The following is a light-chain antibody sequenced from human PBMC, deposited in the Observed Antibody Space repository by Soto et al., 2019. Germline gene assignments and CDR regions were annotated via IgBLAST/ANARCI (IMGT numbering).Light chain of an antibody. Sequence: DIQMTQSPSTLSASIGDRVTITCRASESIRTWLAWYQHKPGKAPKFLIYDASTLESGVPSRFSGSGSGTEFTLTISCLQPDDFATYYCQQYNNYPRTFGQGTKVEIK. CDR1: ESIRTW. V-gene: IGKV1-5*01. J-gene: IGKJ1*01. CDR2: DAS. CDR3: QQYNNYPRT.